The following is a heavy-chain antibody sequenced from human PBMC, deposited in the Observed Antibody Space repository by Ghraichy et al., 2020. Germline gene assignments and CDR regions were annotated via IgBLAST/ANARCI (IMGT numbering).Heavy chain of an antibody. CDR2: IYYSGST. V-gene: IGHV4-59*01. Sequence: GSLSLTCTVSGGSISSYYWSWIRQPPGKGLEWIGYIYYSGSTNYNPSLKSRVTISVDTSKNQFSLKLSSVTAADTAVYYCARDNYGDLGGMDVWGQGTTVTVSS. CDR1: GGSISSYY. J-gene: IGHJ6*02. D-gene: IGHD4-17*01. CDR3: ARDNYGDLGGMDV.